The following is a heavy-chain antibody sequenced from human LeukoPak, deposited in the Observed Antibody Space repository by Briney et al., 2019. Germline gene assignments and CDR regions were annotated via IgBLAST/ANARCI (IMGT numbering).Heavy chain of an antibody. J-gene: IGHJ5*02. V-gene: IGHV4-38-2*02. CDR2: IYHSGST. CDR1: GYSISSGYY. D-gene: IGHD6-19*01. Sequence: SETLSLTRTVSGYSISSGYYWGWIRQPPGKGLEWIGSIYHSGSTYYNPSLKSRVTISVDTSKNQFSLKLSSVTAADTAVYYCARVSAWFDPWGQGTLVTVSS. CDR3: ARVSAWFDP.